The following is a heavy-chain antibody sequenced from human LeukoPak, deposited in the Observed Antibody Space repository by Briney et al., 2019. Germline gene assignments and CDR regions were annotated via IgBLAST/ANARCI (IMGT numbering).Heavy chain of an antibody. V-gene: IGHV4-34*01. CDR1: GGSFSGYY. J-gene: IGHJ5*02. Sequence: SETLSLTCAVYGGSFSGYYWSWIRQPPGKGLEWIGEINHSGSTNYNPSLKSRVTISVDTSKNQFSLKLSSVTAADTAVYYCARRAQRGYSCGGWFDPWGQGTLVTVSS. CDR3: ARRAQRGYSCGGWFDP. D-gene: IGHD5-18*01. CDR2: INHSGST.